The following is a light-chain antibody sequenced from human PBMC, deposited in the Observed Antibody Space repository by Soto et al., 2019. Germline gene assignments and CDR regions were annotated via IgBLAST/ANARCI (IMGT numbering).Light chain of an antibody. CDR1: SSNIGTNY. CDR3: ASWDDSLIGVV. V-gene: IGLV1-47*01. Sequence: QSVLTQPPSACGTPGQTVTISSSGSSSNIGTNYVSWYQQLPGTAPRLLIYGNNQRPSGVPDRFSGSRSGTSASLAISGLRSEDEADYYCASWDDSLIGVVFGGGTKLTVL. J-gene: IGLJ3*02. CDR2: GNN.